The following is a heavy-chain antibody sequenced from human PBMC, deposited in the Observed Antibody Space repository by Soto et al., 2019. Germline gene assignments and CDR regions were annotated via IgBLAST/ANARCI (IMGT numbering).Heavy chain of an antibody. J-gene: IGHJ4*02. D-gene: IGHD1-26*01. CDR1: GFTFSSYA. CDR2: IYFDGITT. CDR3: ARGGAMGVDY. Sequence: GGSLRLSCAASGFTFSSYAMHWVRQAPGKGLEWVSRIYFDGITTNYADSVKGRLTVSRDNAKNTVYLHVNTLRDEDTAVYYCARGGAMGVDYWGQGTLVTVSS. V-gene: IGHV3-74*01.